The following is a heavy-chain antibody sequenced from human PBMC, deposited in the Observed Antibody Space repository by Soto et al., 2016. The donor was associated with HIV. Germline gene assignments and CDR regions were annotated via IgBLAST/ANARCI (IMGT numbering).Heavy chain of an antibody. D-gene: IGHD1-26*01. V-gene: IGHV4-4*02. Sequence: QVQLQESGPRLVKPSGTLSLTCAVSGGSISSSNWWSWVRQPPGKGLEWIGEIYHSGSTNYNPSLKSRVTISVDKSKNQFSLKLSSVTAADTAVYYCARGPTTLEWXLSAYYYYYGMDVWGQGTTVTVSS. CDR2: IYHSGST. J-gene: IGHJ6*02. CDR1: GGSISSSNW. CDR3: ARGPTTLEWXLSAYYYYYGMDV.